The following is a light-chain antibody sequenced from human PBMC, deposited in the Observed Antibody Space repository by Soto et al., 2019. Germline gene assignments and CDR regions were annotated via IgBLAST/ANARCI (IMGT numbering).Light chain of an antibody. V-gene: IGKV1-5*01. Sequence: DIQMTHSPSTLSASVGDRVTITCRASQSINSWLAWYQQKPGKAPQILIYDASTLKSGVPSRFSASGSGTEFTLIVSSLQPDDFATYYCQQYTSYSWTFGQGTTVDIK. CDR3: QQYTSYSWT. CDR1: QSINSW. CDR2: DAS. J-gene: IGKJ1*01.